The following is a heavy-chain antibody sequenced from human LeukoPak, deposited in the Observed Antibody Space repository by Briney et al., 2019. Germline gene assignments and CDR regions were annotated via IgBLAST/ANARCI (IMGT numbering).Heavy chain of an antibody. V-gene: IGHV4-38-2*01. CDR3: ARQTVNRAVAATIGY. J-gene: IGHJ4*02. CDR1: GYSISSGYC. D-gene: IGHD6-19*01. Sequence: SETLSLTCAVSGYSISSGYCWGWIRQPPGKGLEWIGTVCQGGDTFYNPSLKSRVTISVDTSKNNFSLKVTSVTAADTAVYYCARQTVNRAVAATIGYWGQGTLVTVSS. CDR2: VCQGGDT.